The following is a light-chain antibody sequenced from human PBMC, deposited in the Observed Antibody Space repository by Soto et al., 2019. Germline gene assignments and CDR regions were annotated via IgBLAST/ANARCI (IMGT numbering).Light chain of an antibody. Sequence: QSALTQPRSVSGSPGQSVTISCTGTSSDVGRYNYVSWYQHHPGTAPKVMIYDVSERPSGVPDRFSGSKSGNTASLTISGLQAEDEVDYYCCSYAGSPRIVFGTGTKVTVL. CDR3: CSYAGSPRIV. CDR2: DVS. J-gene: IGLJ1*01. CDR1: SSDVGRYNY. V-gene: IGLV2-11*01.